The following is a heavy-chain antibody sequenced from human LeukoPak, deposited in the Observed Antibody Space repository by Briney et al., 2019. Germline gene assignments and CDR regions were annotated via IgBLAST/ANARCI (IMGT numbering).Heavy chain of an antibody. V-gene: IGHV4-59*01. CDR1: GASISSSY. CDR3: VRGNYDNRGYSNAFDI. CDR2: IYYNGNT. Sequence: SGTLSLTCTVSGASISSSYWSWIRQPPRKRLEWIGYIYYNGNTNSNPSLKSRVTISADTSKNQFSLRLSSVTAADSAVYYCVRGNYDNRGYSNAFDIWDQGAMVTVSS. D-gene: IGHD3-22*01. J-gene: IGHJ3*02.